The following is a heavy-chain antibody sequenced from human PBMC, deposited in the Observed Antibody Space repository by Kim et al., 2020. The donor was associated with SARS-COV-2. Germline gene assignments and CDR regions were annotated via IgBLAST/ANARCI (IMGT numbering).Heavy chain of an antibody. CDR1: GFTFSSYA. D-gene: IGHD2-21*01. V-gene: IGHV3-23*03. CDR2: IYSGGTST. CDR3: AKVGIQSEGTAFDY. J-gene: IGHJ4*02. Sequence: GGSLRLSCVASGFTFSSYAMSWVRQAPGKGLEWVSLIYSGGTSTYYADSVKGRFTISRDNSKSTLYLQMNTLRAEDTAVYYCAKVGIQSEGTAFDYWGQGTLVTVSS.